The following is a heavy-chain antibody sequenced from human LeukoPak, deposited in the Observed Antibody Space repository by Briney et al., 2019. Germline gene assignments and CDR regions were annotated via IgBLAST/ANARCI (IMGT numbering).Heavy chain of an antibody. CDR2: ISGSSSHV. CDR1: GFSFSIYN. CDR3: ARDQYYSDSSGYPYDI. V-gene: IGHV3-21*01. D-gene: IGHD3-22*01. Sequence: GGSLRLSCEASGFSFSIYNMNWVRPAPGKGLEWVSSISGSSSHVWYADSVKGRFTSSRDNAKNSLYLQMSSLRVEDTAVYYCARDQYYSDSSGYPYDIWGQGTMVTVSS. J-gene: IGHJ3*02.